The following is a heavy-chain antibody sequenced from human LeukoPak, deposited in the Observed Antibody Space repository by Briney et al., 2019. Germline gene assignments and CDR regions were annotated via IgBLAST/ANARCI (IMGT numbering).Heavy chain of an antibody. V-gene: IGHV3-48*03. CDR2: ISSSASTQ. J-gene: IGHJ4*02. CDR1: GFSFNSFE. Sequence: GGSLRLSCAASGFSFNSFEMDWVRQAPGKGLEWVSYISSSASTQYYADSVKGRFTISRDNAKNSLYLQMSSLRAEDTAVYYCARHAPRYGDFDYWGQGTAVTVSS. D-gene: IGHD4-17*01. CDR3: ARHAPRYGDFDY.